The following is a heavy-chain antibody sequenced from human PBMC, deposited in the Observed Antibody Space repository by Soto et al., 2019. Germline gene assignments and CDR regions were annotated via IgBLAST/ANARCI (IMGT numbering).Heavy chain of an antibody. D-gene: IGHD2-2*01. J-gene: IGHJ4*02. CDR1: GYTFTTYD. CDR2: MTPHSGKT. Sequence: QVQLVQSGAEVKKPGSSVKLSCKASGYTFTTYDINWVRQAPGQGLEWMGWMTPHSGKTGYAPKFQGRVTMTRDTSISTAYMELSSLRSEDTAVYFCARGWEVPAATFDSWGQGTLVTVSS. CDR3: ARGWEVPAATFDS. V-gene: IGHV1-8*01.